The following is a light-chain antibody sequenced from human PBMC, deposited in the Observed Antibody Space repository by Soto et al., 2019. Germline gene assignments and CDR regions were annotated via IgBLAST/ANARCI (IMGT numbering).Light chain of an antibody. CDR2: DAS. CDR1: QSVSSF. J-gene: IGKJ5*01. V-gene: IGKV3-11*01. Sequence: EIVLTQSPATLSLSPGERATLSCRASQSVSSFLAWYQQKPGQAPRLLIYDASNRATGIPARFSGSGSGTDFTITISSLEPEDFAVYYCHQRSNWITFGQGTRLEIK. CDR3: HQRSNWIT.